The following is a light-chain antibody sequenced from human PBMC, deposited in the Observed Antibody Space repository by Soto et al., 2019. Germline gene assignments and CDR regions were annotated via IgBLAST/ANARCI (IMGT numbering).Light chain of an antibody. CDR2: GAS. J-gene: IGKJ4*01. CDR3: QHYNNLWG. CDR1: QSVRSS. Sequence: EIVMTQSPATLSVSPGERVTLSCRASQSVRSSLAWYQQKPGQVPRVLIYGASTRAIGIPDRFSGSGSGTEFTLTISSLHSEDFAVYYCQHYNNLWGFGGGTKVEIK. V-gene: IGKV3-15*01.